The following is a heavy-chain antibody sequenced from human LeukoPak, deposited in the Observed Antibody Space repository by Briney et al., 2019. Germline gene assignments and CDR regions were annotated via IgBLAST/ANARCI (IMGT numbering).Heavy chain of an antibody. V-gene: IGHV4-31*03. CDR2: IYYSWST. D-gene: IGHD2-15*01. J-gene: IGHJ4*02. Sequence: SETLSLTCTVSGGSISSCGYYWSWIRQHPGKGLEWIGYIYYSWSTYYNPSLTSRVTISVDTSKNQFSLKLSAVTAADTAVYYCATLKADKGAHWGQGTLVTVSS. CDR3: ATLKADKGAH. CDR1: GGSISSCGYY.